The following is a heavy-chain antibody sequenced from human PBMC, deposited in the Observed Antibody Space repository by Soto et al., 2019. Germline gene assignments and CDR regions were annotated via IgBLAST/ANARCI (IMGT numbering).Heavy chain of an antibody. D-gene: IGHD3-3*01. CDR2: IYWDDDK. J-gene: IGHJ4*02. V-gene: IGHV2-5*02. CDR3: AHVVRFLEWPPFDY. Sequence: QITLKESGPPLVKPTQTLTLTCTFSGFSLSTSGVGVGWIRQPPGKALEWLALIYWDDDKRYSPSLKSRLTITKDTSKNQVVLTMTNMDPVDTAIYYCAHVVRFLEWPPFDYWGQGTLVTVSS. CDR1: GFSLSTSGVG.